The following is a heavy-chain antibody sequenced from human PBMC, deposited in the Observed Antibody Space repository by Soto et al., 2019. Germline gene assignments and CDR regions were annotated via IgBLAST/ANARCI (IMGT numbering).Heavy chain of an antibody. CDR3: ARDDTMVGGPFDI. J-gene: IGHJ3*02. D-gene: IGHD3-10*02. CDR1: GGSISSGDYY. V-gene: IGHV4-30-4*01. Sequence: QVQLQESGPGLVKPSQTLSLTCTVSGGSISSGDYYWSWIRQPPGKGLEWIGYIYYSGSTYYNPSLKSRVTISVHTSKNQFSLKLSSVTAADTAVYYCARDDTMVGGPFDIWGQGTMVTVSS. CDR2: IYYSGST.